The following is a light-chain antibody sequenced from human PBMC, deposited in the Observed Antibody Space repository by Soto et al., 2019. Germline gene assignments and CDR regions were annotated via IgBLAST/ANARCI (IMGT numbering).Light chain of an antibody. J-gene: IGKJ2*01. CDR2: GAS. Sequence: EIVLTQSPGTLSLSPGERATLSCRASQSISSNYLAWYQQKPGQGPRLLIYGASFRATGIPDRFSGSGSGTDFTLTISKLEPEDFAVYYCQQDGSSLYTFGQGTKLESK. CDR3: QQDGSSLYT. CDR1: QSISSNY. V-gene: IGKV3-20*01.